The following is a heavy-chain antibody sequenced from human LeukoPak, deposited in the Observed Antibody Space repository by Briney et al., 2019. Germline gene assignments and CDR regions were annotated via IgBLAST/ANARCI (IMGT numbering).Heavy chain of an antibody. CDR3: AREIWYSGFFDY. CDR1: GGSISNYY. J-gene: IGHJ4*02. Sequence: SETLSLTCTVPGGSISNYYWSWIRRPPGKGLEWIGYIYYSGNTDYNPSLESRVTISVDTSKNQFSLKLSSVTAADTAVYYCAREIWYSGFFDYWGPGTLVTVSS. V-gene: IGHV4-59*01. D-gene: IGHD1-26*01. CDR2: IYYSGNT.